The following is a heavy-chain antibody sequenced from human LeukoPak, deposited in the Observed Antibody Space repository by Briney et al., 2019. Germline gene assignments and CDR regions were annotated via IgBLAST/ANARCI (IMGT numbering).Heavy chain of an antibody. CDR2: ISWNSGSI. J-gene: IGHJ4*02. D-gene: IGHD1-1*01. V-gene: IGHV3-9*01. CDR1: GFTFDEHA. Sequence: GGSLRLSCAASGFTFDEHAMHWVRQAPGKGLEWVSGISWNSGSIGYADSVKGRFTVSRDNAKSSLYLQMNSLRAEDTAVYYCARARFGTAGADYWGQGTLVTVSS. CDR3: ARARFGTAGADY.